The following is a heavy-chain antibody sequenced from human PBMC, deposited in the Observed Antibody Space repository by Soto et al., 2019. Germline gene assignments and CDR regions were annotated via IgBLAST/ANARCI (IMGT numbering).Heavy chain of an antibody. J-gene: IGHJ4*02. Sequence: GGSLRLSCAASGFTFSAYAMSWVRQAPGKGLEWVSTISGSGGSTYYADSVKGRFTISRDNSKNTLFLQMDSLRAEDTAVYYCAKDYRAYGDYEFNFDYWGQGTLVTVSS. D-gene: IGHD4-17*01. CDR1: GFTFSAYA. CDR2: ISGSGGST. CDR3: AKDYRAYGDYEFNFDY. V-gene: IGHV3-23*01.